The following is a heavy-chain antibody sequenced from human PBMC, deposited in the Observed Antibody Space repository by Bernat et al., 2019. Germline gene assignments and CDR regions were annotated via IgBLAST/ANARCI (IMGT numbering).Heavy chain of an antibody. J-gene: IGHJ2*01. CDR1: GFTFSSYS. CDR3: ARNIPSQIWFGNLPFDL. Sequence: EVQLVESGGGLVKPGGSLRLSCAASGFTFSSYSMNWVRQAPGKGLEWVSSISSSSSYIYYADSVKGRFTISRDNAKNSLYLQMNSLRAEDTAVYYCARNIPSQIWFGNLPFDLWGRGTLVTVSS. D-gene: IGHD3-10*01. V-gene: IGHV3-21*01. CDR2: ISSSSSYI.